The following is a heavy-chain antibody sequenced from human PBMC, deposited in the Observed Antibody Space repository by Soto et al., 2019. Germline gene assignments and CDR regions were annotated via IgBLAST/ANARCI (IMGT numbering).Heavy chain of an antibody. V-gene: IGHV1-18*01. CDR1: GYTFTSDG. CDR3: ARGEMRRLLWSFVDYYFDY. Sequence: ASVKVSCKASGYTFTSDGISWVRQAPGQGLEWMGWISAYNGNTNYAQKLQGRVTMTTDTSTSTAYMELRSLRSDDTAVYYCARGEMRRLLWSFVDYYFDYWGQGTLVTVSS. CDR2: ISAYNGNT. J-gene: IGHJ4*02. D-gene: IGHD3-3*01.